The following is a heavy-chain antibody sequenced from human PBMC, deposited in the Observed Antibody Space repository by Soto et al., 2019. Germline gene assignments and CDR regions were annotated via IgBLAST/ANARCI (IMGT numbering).Heavy chain of an antibody. Sequence: SGPTLVNPTQTLTLTCTFSGFSLSTSGVGVGWIRQPPGKALEWLALIYWTDDKRYSPSLKSRLTITKDTSKNQVVLTMTNMDPVDTATYYCARSRMRNYAVSEYFDYWGQGTLVTVSS. CDR2: IYWTDDK. D-gene: IGHD1-7*01. J-gene: IGHJ4*02. CDR3: ARSRMRNYAVSEYFDY. V-gene: IGHV2-5*01. CDR1: GFSLSTSGVG.